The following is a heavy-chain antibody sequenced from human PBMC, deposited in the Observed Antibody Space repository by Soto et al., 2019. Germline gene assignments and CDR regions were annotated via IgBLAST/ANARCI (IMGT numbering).Heavy chain of an antibody. V-gene: IGHV1-18*01. CDR3: ARESPPVDY. CDR2: ISAYNGNT. CDR1: GYTFTSYG. J-gene: IGHJ4*02. Sequence: QVQLVQSGAEVKKPGASVKVSCKASGYTFTSYGISWVRQAPGQGLEWMGWISAYNGNTKYAQKLQGRVTMATDTSTSTADTERMSLRSDDTAVYYGARESPPVDYWGQGTLFTVSS.